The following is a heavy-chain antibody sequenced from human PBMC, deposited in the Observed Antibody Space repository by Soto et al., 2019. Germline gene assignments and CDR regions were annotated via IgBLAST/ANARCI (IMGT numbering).Heavy chain of an antibody. J-gene: IGHJ4*02. CDR2: INPSGGST. V-gene: IGHV1-46*01. CDR1: GYTFTSYY. D-gene: IGHD3-3*01. CDR3: VTHNTILEVYFDY. Sequence: GASVKVSCKASGYTFTSYYMHWVRQAPGQGLEWMGIINPSGGSTSYAQKFQGRVTMTRDTSTSTVYMELSSLRSEDTAVYYCVTHNTILEVYFDYWGQGTLVTSPQ.